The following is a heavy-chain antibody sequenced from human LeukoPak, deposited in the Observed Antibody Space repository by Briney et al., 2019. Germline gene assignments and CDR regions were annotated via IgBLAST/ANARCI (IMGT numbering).Heavy chain of an antibody. D-gene: IGHD3-22*01. V-gene: IGHV3-23*01. CDR2: ISGSGGST. Sequence: GGSLRLSCAASGFTFSSYAMSWVRQAPGKGLEWVSAISGSGGSTYYADSVKGRFTISRDNSKNTLYLQMNSLRAEDTAVYYCAKRERYCDSSGQTGDYFDYWGQGTLVTVSS. CDR3: AKRERYCDSSGQTGDYFDY. CDR1: GFTFSSYA. J-gene: IGHJ4*02.